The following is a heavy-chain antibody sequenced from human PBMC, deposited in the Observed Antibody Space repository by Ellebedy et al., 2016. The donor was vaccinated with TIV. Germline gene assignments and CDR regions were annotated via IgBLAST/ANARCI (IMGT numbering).Heavy chain of an antibody. Sequence: GESLKISXAASRFTFSNYWMNWVRQPPGKGLEWVANINPDGSAKSYVDSVTGRFTISRDNARNSLYLQMSSLRVEDTAVYYCAGWGISQDWGQGTLVTVSS. CDR1: RFTFSNYW. D-gene: IGHD6-13*01. V-gene: IGHV3-7*01. J-gene: IGHJ4*02. CDR2: INPDGSAK. CDR3: AGWGISQD.